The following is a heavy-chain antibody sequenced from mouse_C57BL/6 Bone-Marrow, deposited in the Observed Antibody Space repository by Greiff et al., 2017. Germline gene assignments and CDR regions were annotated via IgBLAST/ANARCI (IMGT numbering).Heavy chain of an antibody. CDR2: INPYNGGT. J-gene: IGHJ1*03. D-gene: IGHD2-1*01. V-gene: IGHV1-19*01. CDR1: GYTFTDYY. Sequence: EVQLQQSGPVLVKPGASVKMSCKASGYTFTDYYMSWVKQSHGKSLEWIGVINPYNGGTSYNQKFKGKATLTVDKSSSTAYMELNSLTSEDSAVYYCARDDYGNFYWYFDVWGTGTTVTVSS. CDR3: ARDDYGNFYWYFDV.